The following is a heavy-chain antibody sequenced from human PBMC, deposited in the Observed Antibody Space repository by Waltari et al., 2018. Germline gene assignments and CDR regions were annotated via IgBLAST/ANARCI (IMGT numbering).Heavy chain of an antibody. Sequence: QVQLQESGPGLVKPSETLSLTCTVSGGSISSYYWSWIRQPAGKGLEGIGRIYTSGSTNYNPSLKSRVTMSVDTSKSQFSRKLSSVTAADTAVYYCARDGTYCSSTSCYDFDYWGQGTLVTVSS. CDR3: ARDGTYCSSTSCYDFDY. CDR1: GGSISSYY. CDR2: IYTSGST. J-gene: IGHJ4*02. V-gene: IGHV4-4*07. D-gene: IGHD2-2*01.